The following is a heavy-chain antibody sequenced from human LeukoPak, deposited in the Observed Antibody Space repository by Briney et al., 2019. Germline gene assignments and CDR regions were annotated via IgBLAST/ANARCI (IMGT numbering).Heavy chain of an antibody. V-gene: IGHV3-53*01. CDR1: DFTVSSNS. CDR2: TYSSGST. CDR3: ATESYGAT. Sequence: QPGGSLRLSCAASDFTVSSNSMSWVRQAPGKGLEWVSVTYSSGSTHYADSVKDRFTISRDSSKNTLYLQMNSLRAEDTAVYYCATESYGATWGQGTLVTVSS. J-gene: IGHJ4*02. D-gene: IGHD1-26*01.